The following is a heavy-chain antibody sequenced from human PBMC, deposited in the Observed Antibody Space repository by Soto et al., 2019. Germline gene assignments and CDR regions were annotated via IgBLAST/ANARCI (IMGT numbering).Heavy chain of an antibody. CDR3: ARSFSSRYYYFNYAMDV. CDR2: INPTGGGT. CDR1: GYTFTDSY. J-gene: IGHJ6*02. Sequence: QMLLVQSGAGGKKPGASVKASCKPSGYTFTDSYIPGGRQAPGQGLGGTGWINPTGGGTNYAQKFRGRVTMTRDTSISTAYLELSRLTSDDTAVFYCARSFSSRYYYFNYAMDVWGQGTTVTVSS. D-gene: IGHD2-2*01. V-gene: IGHV1-2*02.